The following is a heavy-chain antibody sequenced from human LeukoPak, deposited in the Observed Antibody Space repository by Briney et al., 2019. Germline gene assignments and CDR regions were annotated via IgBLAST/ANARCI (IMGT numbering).Heavy chain of an antibody. J-gene: IGHJ4*02. Sequence: SETLSLTCAVYGGSFSGYYWSWIRQPSGKGLEWIGEINHSGSTNYNPSLKSRVTISVDTSKNQFSLKLSSVTAADTAVYYCARESVAGKDYWGQGTLVTVSS. D-gene: IGHD6-19*01. CDR2: INHSGST. CDR3: ARESVAGKDY. CDR1: GGSFSGYY. V-gene: IGHV4-34*01.